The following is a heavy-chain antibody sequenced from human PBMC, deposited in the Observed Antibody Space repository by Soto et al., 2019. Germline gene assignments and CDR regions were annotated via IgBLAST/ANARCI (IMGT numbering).Heavy chain of an antibody. V-gene: IGHV1-46*01. J-gene: IGHJ4*02. Sequence: ASVKVSCKASGYTFTNYYVQWVRQAPGQGLEWMGVIHPAGGHTTYSQKFQDRVTMTRDTFTSTIHMELSRLISEDTAAYYCARGDNDYWHKGRLVTASS. CDR1: GYTFTNYY. CDR3: ARGDNDY. CDR2: IHPAGGHT.